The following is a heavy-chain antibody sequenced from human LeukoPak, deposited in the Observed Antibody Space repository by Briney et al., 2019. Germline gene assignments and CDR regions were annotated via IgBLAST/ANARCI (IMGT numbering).Heavy chain of an antibody. CDR2: ISSSGGST. CDR3: VKVKLGLYDY. V-gene: IGHV3-64D*09. J-gene: IGHJ4*02. CDR1: GFTFSSYA. D-gene: IGHD7-27*01. Sequence: PGGSLRLSCSASGFTFSSYAMHWVRQAPGKGLEYVSAISSSGGSTYYADSVKGRFTISRDNSKDTLYLQMSSLRTEDTAVYYCVKVKLGLYDYWGQGTLVTVSS.